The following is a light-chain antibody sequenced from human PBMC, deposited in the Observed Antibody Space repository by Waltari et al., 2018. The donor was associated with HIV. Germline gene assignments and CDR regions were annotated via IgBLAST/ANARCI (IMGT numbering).Light chain of an antibody. CDR2: GAS. J-gene: IGKJ3*01. Sequence: EIVLTQSPGTLSVSPGERATFSCRASQSVSRSLAWYQQKPGQAPRLLIYGASTRATGIPARFSGSGSGTEFTLTISSLQSEDFAVYYCQQYYDWPPITFGPGTQVEIK. V-gene: IGKV3-15*01. CDR1: QSVSRS. CDR3: QQYYDWPPIT.